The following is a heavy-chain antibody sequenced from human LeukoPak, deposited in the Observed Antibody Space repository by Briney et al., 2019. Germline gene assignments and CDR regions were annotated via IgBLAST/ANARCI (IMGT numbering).Heavy chain of an antibody. CDR2: ISSSGNTI. CDR1: GFTFSTYE. D-gene: IGHD2-15*01. J-gene: IGHJ4*02. V-gene: IGHV3-48*03. CDR3: AREGQDLFDY. Sequence: GGSLRLSCVVSGFTFSTYEMNWVRQAPGKGLEWVSYISSSGNTIFYADSVRGRFTISRDNAKNSLYLQMNSLRAEDTAVYYCAREGQDLFDYWGQGTLVTVSS.